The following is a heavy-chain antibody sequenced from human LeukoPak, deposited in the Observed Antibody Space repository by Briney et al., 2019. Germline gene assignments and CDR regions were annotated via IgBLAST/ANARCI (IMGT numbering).Heavy chain of an antibody. V-gene: IGHV3-23*01. D-gene: IGHD4-23*01. CDR3: AKSLVRWAFDY. CDR1: GFTFSSYD. J-gene: IGHJ4*02. Sequence: HPGGSLRLSCAASGFTFSSYDMSWVRQAPGKGLKWVSSLTTDGGSTEYADSVKGRFTISRDNSKNTLYLQMNSLRAEDTALYYCAKSLVRWAFDYWGQGTLVTVSS. CDR2: LTTDGGST.